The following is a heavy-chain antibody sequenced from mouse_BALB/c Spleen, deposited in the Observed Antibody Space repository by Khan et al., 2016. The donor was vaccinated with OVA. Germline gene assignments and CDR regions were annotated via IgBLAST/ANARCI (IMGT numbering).Heavy chain of an antibody. D-gene: IGHD1-1*02. CDR2: ISDGGSYT. Sequence: EVELVESGGGLVKPGGSLKLSCAASGFTFSDYYMYWVRQTPEKRLEWVATISDGGSYTYYPDSVKGRFTISRDNAKNNLYLQMSSLKSADTAMYYGARAGYGGFAYWGPGTLVTVSA. J-gene: IGHJ3*01. CDR3: ARAGYGGFAY. V-gene: IGHV5-4*02. CDR1: GFTFSDYY.